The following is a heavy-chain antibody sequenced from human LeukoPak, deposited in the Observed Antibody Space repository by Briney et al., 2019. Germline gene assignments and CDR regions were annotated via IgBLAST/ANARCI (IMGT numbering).Heavy chain of an antibody. CDR3: AVGNCPTTRCYPGVAFDI. Sequence: SETLSLTCTVSGVSISSGGYFWSWLRQPAGKGLEWSARFYVSGSTNYNHSLQSRLTISVDTSKNQFSLKLTSVTAADTAVYYCAVGNCPTTRCYPGVAFDIWGQGTMVTVSS. D-gene: IGHD2-2*01. V-gene: IGHV4-61*02. CDR1: GVSISSGGYF. J-gene: IGHJ3*02. CDR2: FYVSGST.